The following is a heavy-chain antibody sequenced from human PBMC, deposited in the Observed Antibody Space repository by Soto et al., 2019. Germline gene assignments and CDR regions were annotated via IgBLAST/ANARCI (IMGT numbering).Heavy chain of an antibody. D-gene: IGHD3-22*01. V-gene: IGHV3-23*01. CDR3: AKGISNYYDSSGYAGYFDY. J-gene: IGHJ4*02. CDR2: ISGSGGST. Sequence: HPGGSLRLSCAASGFTFSSYAMSWVRQAPGKGLEWVSAISGSGGSTYYADSVKGRFTISRDNSKNTLYLQMNSLRAEDTAVYYCAKGISNYYDSSGYAGYFDYWGQGTLVTVSS. CDR1: GFTFSSYA.